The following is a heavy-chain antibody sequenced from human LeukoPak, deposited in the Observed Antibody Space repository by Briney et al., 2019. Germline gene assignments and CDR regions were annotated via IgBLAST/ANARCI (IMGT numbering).Heavy chain of an antibody. CDR2: IYYSGST. V-gene: IGHV4-59*01. CDR3: ATQWGLRWSFDY. D-gene: IGHD1-26*01. J-gene: IGHJ4*02. Sequence: SETLSLTCTVSGGSISSYYWSWIRQPPGKGLEWIGYIYYSGSTNYNPSLKSRVTISVDTSKNQFSLKLSSVTAADTAVYYCATQWGLRWSFDYWGQGTLVTVSS. CDR1: GGSISSYY.